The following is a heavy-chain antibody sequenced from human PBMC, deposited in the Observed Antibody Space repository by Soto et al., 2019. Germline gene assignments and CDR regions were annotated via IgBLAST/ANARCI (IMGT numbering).Heavy chain of an antibody. CDR2: IIPIFGTA. J-gene: IGHJ4*02. D-gene: IGHD3-3*01. CDR3: ARGVSYDFWSGYWYYFDY. V-gene: IGHV1-69*13. CDR1: GGAFSRYA. Sequence: SVKVSCKAAGGAFSRYAISWVRQAPGQGLEWMGGIIPIFGTANYAQKFQGRVTITADESTSTAYMELSSLRSEDTAVYYCARGVSYDFWSGYWYYFDYWGQGTLVTVSS.